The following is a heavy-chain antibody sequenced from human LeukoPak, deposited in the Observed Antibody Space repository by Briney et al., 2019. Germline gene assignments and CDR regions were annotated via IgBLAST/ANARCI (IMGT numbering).Heavy chain of an antibody. CDR3: ARLTIPGWFDP. Sequence: PSETLSLTCTASGGSISSSTYYWAWIRQPPGKGLEWIGNIYYSGATYYNSSLKGRVTISGDTSKNQFSLKLSSVTAADSAMYYCARLTIPGWFDPWGQGTLVTVSS. D-gene: IGHD3-3*01. V-gene: IGHV4-39*01. CDR1: GGSISSSTYY. J-gene: IGHJ5*02. CDR2: IYYSGAT.